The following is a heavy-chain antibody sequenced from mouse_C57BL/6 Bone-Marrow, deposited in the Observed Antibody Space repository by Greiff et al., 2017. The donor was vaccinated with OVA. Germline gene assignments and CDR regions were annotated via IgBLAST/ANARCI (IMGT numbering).Heavy chain of an antibody. J-gene: IGHJ4*01. CDR3: ARHGGYGSRNAMDY. CDR1: GFTFSSYG. Sequence: EVKLVESGGDLVKPGGSLKLSCAASGFTFSSYGMSWVRQTPDKRLEWVATTSSGGSYTYYPDSVKGRFTISRDNAKNTLYLQMSSLKSEDTAMYYCARHGGYGSRNAMDYWGQGTSVTVSS. CDR2: TSSGGSYT. V-gene: IGHV5-6*01. D-gene: IGHD1-1*01.